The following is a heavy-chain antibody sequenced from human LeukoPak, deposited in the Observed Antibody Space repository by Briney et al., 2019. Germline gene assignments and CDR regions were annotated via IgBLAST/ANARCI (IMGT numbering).Heavy chain of an antibody. D-gene: IGHD1-26*01. CDR3: ARVTLKSTTTRFTLAGDYFDY. CDR1: GYTFTSYG. V-gene: IGHV1-18*01. CDR2: ITTYNGDT. J-gene: IGHJ4*02. Sequence: GALVKVSCKASGYTFTSYGITWVRQAPGQGLEWMGWITTYNGDTNYAQNLQGRVTMTTDTSTSTAYMDLRSLRSDDTAVYYCARVTLKSTTTRFTLAGDYFDYWGQGTLVTVSS.